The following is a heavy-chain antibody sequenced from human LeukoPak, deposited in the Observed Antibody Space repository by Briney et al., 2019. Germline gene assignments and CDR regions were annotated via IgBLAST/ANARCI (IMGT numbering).Heavy chain of an antibody. D-gene: IGHD3-3*01. CDR3: AKERRYYDFWSGLIDY. CDR2: IRYDGSNK. CDR1: GFTFSSYG. J-gene: IGHJ4*02. Sequence: GGSLRLSCAASGFTFSSYGMHWVRQAPGKGLEWVAFIRYDGSNKYYADSVKGRFTISRDNSKNTLYLQMNSLRAEDTAVYYCAKERRYYDFWSGLIDYWGQGTLVTVSP. V-gene: IGHV3-30*02.